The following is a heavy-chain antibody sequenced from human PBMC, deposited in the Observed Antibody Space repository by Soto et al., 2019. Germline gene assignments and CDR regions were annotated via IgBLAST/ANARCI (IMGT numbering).Heavy chain of an antibody. CDR3: ARGLLQWLVFDY. CDR1: VFTFISYS. CDR2: ISSSSSYI. J-gene: IGHJ4*02. V-gene: IGHV3-21*01. Sequence: GWSLRLSCASSVFTFISYSMNWVRQAPGKGLEWVSSISSSSSYIYYADSVKGRFTISRDNAKNSLYLQMNSLRAEDTAVYYCARGLLQWLVFDYWGQGTLVTVSS. D-gene: IGHD6-19*01.